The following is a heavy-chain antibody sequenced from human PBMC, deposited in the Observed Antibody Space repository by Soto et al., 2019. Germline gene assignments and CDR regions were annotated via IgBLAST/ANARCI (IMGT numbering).Heavy chain of an antibody. CDR3: ARGDSVRYGYGVFNMDV. CDR1: GFTFRSYD. D-gene: IGHD5-18*01. Sequence: QVQVAESGGDVVQPGRSLRLSCVVSGFTFRSYDMHWVRQAPGKGLEWVAVISYDGINKHYADSVKGRFAISRDNSKNTLYLQMNSLRTEDTAVYYCARGDSVRYGYGVFNMDVWGQGTTVTVSS. CDR2: ISYDGINK. J-gene: IGHJ6*02. V-gene: IGHV3-30*03.